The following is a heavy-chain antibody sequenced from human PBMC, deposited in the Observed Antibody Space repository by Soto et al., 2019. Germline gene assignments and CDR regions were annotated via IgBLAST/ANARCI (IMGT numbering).Heavy chain of an antibody. V-gene: IGHV4-39*01. CDR1: GGSVTNSSYY. Sequence: SETLSLTYTVSGGSVTNSSYYWGWIRQSPGKGLEWIGSVYYRGRSYSKSSVKSRVTISVDTSKNQFSLNLNSVTASDTAVYLCVCQLTTLIPPTSSLFWGPRALVTVSS. CDR3: VCQLTTLIPPTSSLF. D-gene: IGHD4-17*01. CDR2: VYYRGRS. J-gene: IGHJ4*02.